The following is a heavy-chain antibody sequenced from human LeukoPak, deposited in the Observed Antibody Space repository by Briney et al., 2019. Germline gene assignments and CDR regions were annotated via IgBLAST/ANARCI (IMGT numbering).Heavy chain of an antibody. V-gene: IGHV3-9*01. Sequence: GGSLRLSCAASGFTFNDYAMHWVRQAPGKGLEWVSGISWNSGNIVYADSVKDRFTTSRDNAKNSLYVQMNSLRPEDTALYYCAKDSRGSGTRYYSVDVWGQGTTVIVSS. CDR2: ISWNSGNI. J-gene: IGHJ6*02. CDR3: AKDSRGSGTRYYSVDV. CDR1: GFTFNDYA. D-gene: IGHD3-10*01.